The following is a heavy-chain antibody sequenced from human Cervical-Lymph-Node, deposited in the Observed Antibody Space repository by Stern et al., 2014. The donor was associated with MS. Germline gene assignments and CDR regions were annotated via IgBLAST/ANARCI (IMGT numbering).Heavy chain of an antibody. J-gene: IGHJ4*02. CDR3: ARFNRYSYGVDY. CDR2: IYTSGST. CDR1: GGSISSGSYY. Sequence: QLQLQESGPGLVKPSQTLSLTCTVSGGSISSGSYYWSWIRQPAGKGLEWIGRIYTSGSTNYNPPLKGRFTIAVDTSKTKFSLKLTSVTAADTAVYYCARFNRYSYGVDYWGQGTLVTVSS. V-gene: IGHV4-61*02. D-gene: IGHD5-18*01.